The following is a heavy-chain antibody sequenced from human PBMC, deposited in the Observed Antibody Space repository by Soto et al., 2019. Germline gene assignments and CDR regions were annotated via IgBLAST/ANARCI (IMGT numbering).Heavy chain of an antibody. CDR1: GGSFSGYY. Sequence: SETLSLTCAVYGGSFSGYYWSWIRQPPGKGLEWIGEINHSGSTNYNPSLKSRVTISVDTSKNQFSLKLSSVTAADTAVYYCARGRGYYGSGRPNAFDIWGQGTMVTVSS. CDR2: INHSGST. CDR3: ARGRGYYGSGRPNAFDI. J-gene: IGHJ3*02. V-gene: IGHV4-34*01. D-gene: IGHD3-10*01.